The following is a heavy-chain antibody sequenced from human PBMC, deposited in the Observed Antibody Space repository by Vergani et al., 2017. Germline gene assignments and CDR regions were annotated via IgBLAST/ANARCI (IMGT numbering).Heavy chain of an antibody. CDR1: GGSISSGSYY. Sequence: QVQLQESGPGLVKPSQTLSLTCTVSGGSISSGSYYWSWIRQPAGKGLEWIGRIYTSGSTNYNPSLKSRVTISVDTSKNQFSLKLSSVTAADTAVYYCAREGVPYCSSTSCYNLLDYWGQGTLVTVSS. CDR3: AREGVPYCSSTSCYNLLDY. D-gene: IGHD2-2*02. J-gene: IGHJ4*02. CDR2: IYTSGST. V-gene: IGHV4-61*02.